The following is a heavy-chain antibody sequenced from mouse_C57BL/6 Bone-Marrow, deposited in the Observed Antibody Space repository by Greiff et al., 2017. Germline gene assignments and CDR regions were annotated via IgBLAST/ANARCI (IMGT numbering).Heavy chain of an antibody. CDR3: ARSGPYYGSSLVAY. CDR1: GYTFTSYD. CDR2: IYPRDGST. V-gene: IGHV1-85*01. D-gene: IGHD1-1*01. Sequence: VQLQQSGPELVKPGASVKLSCKASGYTFTSYDINWVKQRPGQGLEWIGWIYPRDGSTKYNEKFKGKATLTVDTSSSTAYMELHSLTSEDSAVYYCARSGPYYGSSLVAYWGQGTLVTVSA. J-gene: IGHJ3*01.